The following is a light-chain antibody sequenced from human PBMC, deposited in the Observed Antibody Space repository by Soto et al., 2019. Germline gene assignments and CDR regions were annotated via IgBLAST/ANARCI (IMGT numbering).Light chain of an antibody. J-gene: IGLJ1*01. V-gene: IGLV2-18*02. CDR1: STDFVSYNR. CDR2: GVC. CDR3: SSYTTGSTLPWV. Sequence: QSALTQPPSVSGSPGQSVTISCTGTSTDFVSYNRVSWYQQPPGTAPNLILFGVCDRPSGISDRFSGSKSGNTASLTIFGLQVEDEAVYYCSSYTTGSTLPWVFGTGTKVTVL.